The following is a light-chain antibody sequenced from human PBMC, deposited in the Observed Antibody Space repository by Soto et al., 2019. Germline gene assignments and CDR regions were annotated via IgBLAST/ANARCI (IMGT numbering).Light chain of an antibody. CDR2: DAS. CDR3: RQYNNWPWT. Sequence: EIVMTQSPATLSVSPGERATLSCRASQSVNSRLAWYQQKPGQTPRLLIYDASTRATGIPTRFSGSGSGTDFTLTISSLQSEDFAVYYCRQYNNWPWTFGQATKVDIK. J-gene: IGKJ1*01. V-gene: IGKV3-15*01. CDR1: QSVNSR.